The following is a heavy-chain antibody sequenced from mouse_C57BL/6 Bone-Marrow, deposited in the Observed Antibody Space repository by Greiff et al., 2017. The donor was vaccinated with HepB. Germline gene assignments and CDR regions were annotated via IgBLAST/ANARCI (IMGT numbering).Heavy chain of an antibody. CDR1: GYAFSSSW. Sequence: VQLQQSGPELVKPGASVKISCKASGYAFSSSWMNWVKQRPGKGLEWIGRIYPGDGDTNYNGKFKGKATLTADKSSSTAYMQLSSLTSEDSAVYFCANYYAYYFDYWGQGTTLTVAS. V-gene: IGHV1-82*01. J-gene: IGHJ2*01. D-gene: IGHD1-1*01. CDR3: ANYYAYYFDY. CDR2: IYPGDGDT.